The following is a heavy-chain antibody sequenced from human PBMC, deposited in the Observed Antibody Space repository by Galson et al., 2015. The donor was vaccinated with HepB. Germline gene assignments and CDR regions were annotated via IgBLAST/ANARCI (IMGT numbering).Heavy chain of an antibody. CDR3: AKDLYRHSYGEYFFDY. CDR2: ISYDGFNE. D-gene: IGHD5-18*01. V-gene: IGHV3-30*18. Sequence: SLRLSCAASGFTFSTYGMHWVRQAPGKGLEWVAIISYDGFNEFYGDSVKGRFTISRDKSKNTLFLQMNSLRPEDTAVYYCAKDLYRHSYGEYFFDYWGQGTLVTVSS. J-gene: IGHJ4*02. CDR1: GFTFSTYG.